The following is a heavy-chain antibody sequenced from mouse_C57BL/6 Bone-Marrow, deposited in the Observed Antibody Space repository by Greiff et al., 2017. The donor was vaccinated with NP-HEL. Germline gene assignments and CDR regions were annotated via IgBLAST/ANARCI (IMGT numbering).Heavy chain of an antibody. Sequence: EVQRVESGGGLVKPGGSLKLSCAASGFTFSSYAMSWVRQTPEKRLEWVATISDGGSYTYYPDNVKGRFTISRDNAKNNLYLQMSHLKSEDTAMYYCARDYYGSSYVFAYWGQGTLVTVSA. CDR1: GFTFSSYA. D-gene: IGHD1-1*01. CDR3: ARDYYGSSYVFAY. J-gene: IGHJ3*01. V-gene: IGHV5-4*01. CDR2: ISDGGSYT.